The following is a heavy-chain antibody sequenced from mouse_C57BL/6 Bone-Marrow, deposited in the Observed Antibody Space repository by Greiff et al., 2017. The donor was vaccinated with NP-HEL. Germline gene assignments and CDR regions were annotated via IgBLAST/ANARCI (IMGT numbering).Heavy chain of an antibody. CDR3: ARGGWLRRRGYAMDY. D-gene: IGHD2-2*01. CDR1: GYTFTSYW. J-gene: IGHJ4*01. CDR2: IDPSDSYT. V-gene: IGHV1-69*01. Sequence: VQLQQPGAELVMPGASVKLSCKASGYTFTSYWMHWVKQRPGQGLEWIGEIDPSDSYTNYNQKFKGKSTLTVDKSSSTAYMQLSSLTSGDSAVYYCARGGWLRRRGYAMDYWGQGTSVTVSS.